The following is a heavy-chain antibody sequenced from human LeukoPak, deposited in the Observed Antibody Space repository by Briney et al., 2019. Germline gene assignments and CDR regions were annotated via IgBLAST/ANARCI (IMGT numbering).Heavy chain of an antibody. D-gene: IGHD3-10*01. J-gene: IGHJ4*02. CDR2: ISAYNGDT. V-gene: IGHV1-18*01. Sequence: ASVKVSCKTSGYTFNSYGITWVRQAPGQGLEWMGWISAYNGDTNYAQKFQGRVIMTTDTITSTAYMELRSLRYDDTAVYYCARASYYYGSGSHIDYWGQGTLVTVSS. CDR1: GYTFNSYG. CDR3: ARASYYYGSGSHIDY.